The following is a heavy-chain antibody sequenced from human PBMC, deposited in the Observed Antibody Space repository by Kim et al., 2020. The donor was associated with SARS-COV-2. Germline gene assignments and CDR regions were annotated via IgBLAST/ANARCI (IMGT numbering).Heavy chain of an antibody. CDR2: INAGNGNT. V-gene: IGHV1-3*01. D-gene: IGHD3-22*01. J-gene: IGHJ4*02. CDR3: ARALFRYDSSGYCPDY. CDR1: GYTFTSYA. Sequence: ASVKVSCKASGYTFTSYAMHWVRQAPGQRLEWMGWINAGNGNTKYSQKFQGRVTITRDTSASTAYMELSSLRSEDTAVYYCARALFRYDSSGYCPDYWGQGTLVTVSS.